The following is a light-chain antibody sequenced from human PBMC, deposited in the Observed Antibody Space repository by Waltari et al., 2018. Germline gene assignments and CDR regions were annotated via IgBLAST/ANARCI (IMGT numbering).Light chain of an antibody. J-gene: IGKJ1*01. CDR3: QQSSATPWT. Sequence: IMLTQSPATLSLSPGERATLSCRASQSVTSYLAWFQQKPGQAPRLLIYDTSNRATGIPARFSGSGSGTDFTLTISSLEPEDSAVYYCQQSSATPWTFGQGTKIEIK. V-gene: IGKV3-11*01. CDR2: DTS. CDR1: QSVTSY.